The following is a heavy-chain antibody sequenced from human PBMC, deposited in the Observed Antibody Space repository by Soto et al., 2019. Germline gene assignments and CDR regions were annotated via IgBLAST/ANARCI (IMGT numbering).Heavy chain of an antibody. Sequence: GSGCECVKFSVVSVPLIHEKGLEWMGIIYPGDSDTRYSPSFQGQVTISADKSISTAYLQWSSLKASDTAMYYCARGGPYGSGICYGMDVWGKGSTVTVSS. V-gene: IGHV5-51*01. CDR3: ARGGPYGSGICYGMDV. D-gene: IGHD3-10*01. CDR1: GCECVKFS. J-gene: IGHJ6*04. CDR2: IYPGDSDT.